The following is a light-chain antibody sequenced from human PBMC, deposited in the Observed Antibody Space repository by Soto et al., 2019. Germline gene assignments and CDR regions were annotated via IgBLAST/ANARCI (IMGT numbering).Light chain of an antibody. J-gene: IGLJ1*01. CDR3: QSYDSTLSARYV. CDR2: GNI. Sequence: QSVLTQQPSVSGAPGQRVTISCTGSSSNIGAGYDVHWYQQRPGTAPKLLIFGNINRPSGFPDRFSGSKSGTSASLAITGLHAEDEGDYYCQSYDSTLSARYVFGTGTKVTVL. V-gene: IGLV1-40*01. CDR1: SSNIGAGYD.